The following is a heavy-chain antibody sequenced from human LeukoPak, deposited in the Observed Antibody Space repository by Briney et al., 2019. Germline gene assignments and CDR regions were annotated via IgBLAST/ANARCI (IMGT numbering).Heavy chain of an antibody. CDR2: INTDGSIT. D-gene: IGHD6-6*01. CDR1: GFSFGSYW. CDR3: ARGFVSAFDI. V-gene: IGHV3-74*01. Sequence: GGSLRLSCAASGFSFGSYWMHWVRQAPGKGLVWVSRINTDGSITTYADSVQGRFTVSRDNANNTVYLHMNSLRDEDTAVYYCARGFVSAFDIWGQGTMVTVSS. J-gene: IGHJ3*02.